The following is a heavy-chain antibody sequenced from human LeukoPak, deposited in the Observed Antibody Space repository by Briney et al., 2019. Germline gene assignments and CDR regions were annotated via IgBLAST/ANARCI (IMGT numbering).Heavy chain of an antibody. CDR3: ASEYCSGGNCYFDY. Sequence: KSGESLKISCKGSEYSFATYWIGWVRQMPGQDLEWMGIIFPGDSDTRYCPSFQGQVTISADKSISTAYLQWSSLKASDTAIYYCASEYCSGGNCYFDYWGQGTLVTVSS. D-gene: IGHD2-15*01. J-gene: IGHJ4*02. V-gene: IGHV5-51*01. CDR1: EYSFATYW. CDR2: IFPGDSDT.